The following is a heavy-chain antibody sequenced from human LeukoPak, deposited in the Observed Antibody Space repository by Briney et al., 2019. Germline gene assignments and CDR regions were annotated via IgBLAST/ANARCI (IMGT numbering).Heavy chain of an antibody. CDR3: AREIDRDDYNRFFDY. V-gene: IGHV1-3*01. Sequence: GASVKVSCKASGHTFSTYTMHWVRQAPGQRLEWMGWINAGNGNTKYSQKFQGRVSITRDTSASTAYMEMSSLRCEDTAVYYCAREIDRDDYNRFFDYWGQGTLVTVSS. D-gene: IGHD5-24*01. J-gene: IGHJ4*02. CDR2: INAGNGNT. CDR1: GHTFSTYT.